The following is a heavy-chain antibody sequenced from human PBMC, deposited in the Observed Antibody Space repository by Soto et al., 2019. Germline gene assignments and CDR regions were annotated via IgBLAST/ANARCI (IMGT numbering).Heavy chain of an antibody. CDR3: ARRLWDVVVVVAATRGVFDI. Sequence: EVQLVESGGGLIQPGGSLRLSCAASGFTFRSYEMNWVRRAPGKGLEWVSHISSSGSIIYYADSVKGRFSISRDNAKNLLYLQMNSLGAEDTAVYYCARRLWDVVVVVAATRGVFDIWGQGTMVTVSS. CDR2: ISSSGSII. J-gene: IGHJ3*02. CDR1: GFTFRSYE. V-gene: IGHV3-48*03. D-gene: IGHD2-15*01.